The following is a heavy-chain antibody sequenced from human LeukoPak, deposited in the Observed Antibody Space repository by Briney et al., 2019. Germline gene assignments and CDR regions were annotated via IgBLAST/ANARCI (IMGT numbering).Heavy chain of an antibody. D-gene: IGHD3-10*01. V-gene: IGHV3-23*01. CDR1: GFTFSSYA. J-gene: IGHJ4*02. CDR3: AFLDTLYYCGSGSYYNPTG. Sequence: PGGSLRLSCAASGFTFSSYAMSWVRQAPGKGLEWVSAISGSGGSTYYADSVKGRFTISRDNSKNTLYLQMNSLRAEDTAVYYCAFLDTLYYCGSGSYYNPTGWGQGTLVTVSS. CDR2: ISGSGGST.